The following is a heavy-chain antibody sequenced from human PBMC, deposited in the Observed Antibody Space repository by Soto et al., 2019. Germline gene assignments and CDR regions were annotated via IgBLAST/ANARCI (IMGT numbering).Heavy chain of an antibody. J-gene: IGHJ4*02. Sequence: GASVKVSCKAAGYAFTSYGISWVRQAPGQGLEWMGWISAYNGNTNYAQKLQGRVTMTTDTSTSTAYMELRSLRSDDTAVYYCARVHSDDKAFDYWGQGTLVTVSS. CDR2: ISAYNGNT. CDR1: GYAFTSYG. CDR3: ARVHSDDKAFDY. V-gene: IGHV1-18*01. D-gene: IGHD1-26*01.